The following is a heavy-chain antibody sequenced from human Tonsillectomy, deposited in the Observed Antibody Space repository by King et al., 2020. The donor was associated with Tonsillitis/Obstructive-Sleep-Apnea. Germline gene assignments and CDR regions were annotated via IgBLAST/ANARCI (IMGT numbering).Heavy chain of an antibody. J-gene: IGHJ4*02. D-gene: IGHD4-23*01. CDR2: ISYDGSNK. CDR3: AKASLWRTVVSFFDY. CDR1: GFTFSSYG. Sequence: EQLVQSGGGVVQPGRSLRLSCAASGFTFSSYGMHWVRQAPGKGLEWVAVISYDGSNKYYADSVKGRFTISRDNSKNTLYLQMNSLRAEDTAVYYCAKASLWRTVVSFFDYWGQGTLVTVSS. V-gene: IGHV3-30*18.